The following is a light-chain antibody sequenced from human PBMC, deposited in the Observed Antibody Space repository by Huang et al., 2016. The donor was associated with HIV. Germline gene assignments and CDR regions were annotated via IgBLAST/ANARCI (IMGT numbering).Light chain of an antibody. J-gene: IGKJ4*01. Sequence: EIVLTQSPATLSLSPGERATLSCRASQTVFNYLAWYQQTPGQAPRLLIYDASNRATCIPARFSGSGSGADFTLTISSLEPEDFAVYYCQQRGNWPRTFGGGTKVEIK. CDR1: QTVFNY. V-gene: IGKV3-11*01. CDR2: DAS. CDR3: QQRGNWPRT.